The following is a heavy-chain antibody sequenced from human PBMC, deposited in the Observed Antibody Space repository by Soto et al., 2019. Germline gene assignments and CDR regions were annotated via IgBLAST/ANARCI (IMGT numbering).Heavy chain of an antibody. V-gene: IGHV1-69*01. CDR2: IIPIFGTA. CDR1: GGTFSSYA. CDR3: ARDRPIGRDIAAPFDP. J-gene: IGHJ5*02. D-gene: IGHD6-13*01. Sequence: QVQLVQSGAEVKKPGSSVKVSCKASGGTFSSYAISWVRQAPGQGLEWMGGIIPIFGTADYAQKFQGRVTITADESTSTAYMELSSLRSEDTAVYYCARDRPIGRDIAAPFDPWGQGTLVTVSS.